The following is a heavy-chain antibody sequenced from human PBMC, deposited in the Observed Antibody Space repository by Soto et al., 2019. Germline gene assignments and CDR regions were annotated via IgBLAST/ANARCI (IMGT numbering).Heavy chain of an antibody. CDR1: GYTFTSYG. V-gene: IGHV1-18*01. Sequence: ASVKVSCKASGYTFTSYGISWVRQAPGQGLEWMGWISAYNGNTNYAQKLQGRVTMTTDTSTSTAYMELRSLRSDDTAVYYCARFPHGSGSYYGPPEEYYFDYWGQGTLVTVSS. CDR3: ARFPHGSGSYYGPPEEYYFDY. CDR2: ISAYNGNT. J-gene: IGHJ4*02. D-gene: IGHD3-10*01.